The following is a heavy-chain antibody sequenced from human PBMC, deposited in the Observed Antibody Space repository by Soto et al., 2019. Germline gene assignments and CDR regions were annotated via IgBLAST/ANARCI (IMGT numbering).Heavy chain of an antibody. CDR2: IWWHGRDI. Sequence: SGGSLRLSCTASGVSFSDYVMHWVRQPPGKGLEWVAVIWWHGRDIFYEGSVKGRFTISRDNSKNTLYLQMKTLRVEDTAVYYCASDKGGQSGNFRFDIWGQGTMVTVSS. D-gene: IGHD1-26*01. J-gene: IGHJ4*02. CDR1: GVSFSDYV. CDR3: ASDKGGQSGNFRFDI. V-gene: IGHV3-33*01.